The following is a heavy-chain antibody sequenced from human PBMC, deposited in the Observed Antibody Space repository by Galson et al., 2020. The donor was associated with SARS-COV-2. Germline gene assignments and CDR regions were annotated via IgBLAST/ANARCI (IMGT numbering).Heavy chain of an antibody. D-gene: IGHD7-27*01. V-gene: IGHV3-30*02. CDR2: IRYDGAYK. CDR1: GFTFSSYG. J-gene: IGHJ4*02. CDR3: AKDSHLLTPDYYLDY. Sequence: GGSLRLSCAASGFTFSSYGMHWVRQAPGKGLEWVAFIRYDGAYKYYADSVKGRFTISKDTSKNTLYLQINNLRTEDTAVYYCAKDSHLLTPDYYLDYWGQGTLVTVSS.